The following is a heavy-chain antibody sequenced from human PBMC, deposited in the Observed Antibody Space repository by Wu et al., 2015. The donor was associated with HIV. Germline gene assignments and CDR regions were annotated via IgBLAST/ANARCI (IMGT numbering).Heavy chain of an antibody. D-gene: IGHD3-10*01. J-gene: IGHJ6*01. CDR3: ASVGAMVRGVIRPAHPDYYYYGMDV. CDR1: GGTFSSYA. CDR2: IIPIFGTA. V-gene: IGHV1-69*05. Sequence: QVQLVQSGAEVKKPGSSVKVSCKASGGTFSSYAISWVRQAPGQGLEWMGGIIPIFGTANYAQKFQGRVTITTDESTSTAYMELSSLRSEDTAVYYCASVGAMVRGVIRPAHPDYYYYGMDVWGQRDHGSPVSS.